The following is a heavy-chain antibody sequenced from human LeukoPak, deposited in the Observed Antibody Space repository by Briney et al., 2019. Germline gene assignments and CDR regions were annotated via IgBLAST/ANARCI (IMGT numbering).Heavy chain of an antibody. D-gene: IGHD4-17*01. CDR3: ARDSSNGDYEY. J-gene: IGHJ4*02. CDR2: INPSGGST. Sequence: ASVKVSCKASGYTFTSYYMHWVRQAPGQGLEWMGIINPSGGSTSYAQKFQGRVTMTRDTSTSTAYMELRSLRSDDTAVYYCARDSSNGDYEYWGQGTLVTVSS. V-gene: IGHV1-46*01. CDR1: GYTFTSYY.